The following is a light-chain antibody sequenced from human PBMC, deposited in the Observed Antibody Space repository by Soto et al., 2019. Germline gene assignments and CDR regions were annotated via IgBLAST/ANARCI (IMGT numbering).Light chain of an antibody. CDR3: QQYNDWPFT. CDR2: GVS. CDR1: QSVSVN. Sequence: EIVMTQCPGTLSVSPGERATLSCRASQSVSVNLAWYQQKPGQAPRLLIYGVSTRATGIPARFSGSESGTEFTLTISSLQSEDFAVYYCQQYNDWPFTFGPGTKVDIK. V-gene: IGKV3-15*01. J-gene: IGKJ3*01.